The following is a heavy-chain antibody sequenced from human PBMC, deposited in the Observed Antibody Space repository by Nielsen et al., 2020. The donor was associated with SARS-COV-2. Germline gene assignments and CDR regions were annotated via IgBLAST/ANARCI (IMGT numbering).Heavy chain of an antibody. Sequence: ASVKVSCKASGYTFTNYGISWVRQAPGQGLEWLGWISGHNGDTYYAQKVQDRLTLTADSSTSTASLALTSLTSDDTAVYYCARYSTGWFSGLYWFDPWGQGTLVTVST. CDR3: ARYSTGWFSGLYWFDP. V-gene: IGHV1-18*04. CDR2: ISGHNGDT. D-gene: IGHD2-2*01. J-gene: IGHJ5*02. CDR1: GYTFTNYG.